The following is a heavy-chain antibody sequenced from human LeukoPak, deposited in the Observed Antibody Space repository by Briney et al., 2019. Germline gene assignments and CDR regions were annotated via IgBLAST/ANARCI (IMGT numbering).Heavy chain of an antibody. CDR1: GFTVSSYP. Sequence: PGGSLRLSCSASGFTVSSYPMHWVRQAPGKGLEYVSSISGGGTTDYADSVRGRFTISRDNSKNTLYLQMSSLSPEDTAVYYCVRNLPMDYWGQGTLVTVSS. CDR3: VRNLPMDY. CDR2: ISGGGTT. D-gene: IGHD1-14*01. V-gene: IGHV3-64D*06. J-gene: IGHJ4*02.